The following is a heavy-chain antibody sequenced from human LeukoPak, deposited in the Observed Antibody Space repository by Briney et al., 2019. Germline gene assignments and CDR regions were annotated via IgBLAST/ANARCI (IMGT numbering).Heavy chain of an antibody. J-gene: IGHJ3*02. V-gene: IGHV1-18*01. CDR3: ARGAKLELKARAFDI. CDR1: GYTFTSYG. Sequence: GASVKVSCKASGYTFTSYGISWVRQAPGQGLEWMGWISAYNGNTNYAQKLQGRVTMTTDTSTSTAYMELRSLRSDDTAVFYCARGAKLELKARAFDIWGQGTMVTVSS. CDR2: ISAYNGNT. D-gene: IGHD1-7*01.